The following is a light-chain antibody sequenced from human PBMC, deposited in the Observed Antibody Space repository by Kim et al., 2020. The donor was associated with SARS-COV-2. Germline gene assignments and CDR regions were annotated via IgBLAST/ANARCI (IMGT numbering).Light chain of an antibody. CDR3: QQYNNWPQT. CDR2: GAS. CDR1: QSVSST. V-gene: IGKV3-15*01. J-gene: IGKJ3*01. Sequence: VAPGERATLSCRASQSVSSTLAWYQQKPGQAPRLLIYGASTRATGIPARFSGSGSGTEFTLTISSLQSEDFAVYYCQQYNNWPQTFGPGTKVDIK.